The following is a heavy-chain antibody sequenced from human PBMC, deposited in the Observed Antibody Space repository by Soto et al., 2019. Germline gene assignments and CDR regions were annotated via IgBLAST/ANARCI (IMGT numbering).Heavy chain of an antibody. CDR2: INPDSGGT. Sequence: GSSVKVSCKASGYTFTYFYIHWVRQAPGQGLEWMGWINPDSGGTNDTQKFQGWVSMTRDTSISTSYMELSRLRSDDTAVYYCATSRTSIAVAGEAEYYFYYWGQGTLVTVSS. V-gene: IGHV1-2*04. CDR3: ATSRTSIAVAGEAEYYFYY. J-gene: IGHJ4*02. D-gene: IGHD6-19*01. CDR1: GYTFTYFY.